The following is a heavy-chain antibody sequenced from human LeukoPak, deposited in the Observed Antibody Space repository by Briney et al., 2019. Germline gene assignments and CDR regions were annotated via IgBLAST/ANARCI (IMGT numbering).Heavy chain of an antibody. V-gene: IGHV4-38-2*02. J-gene: IGHJ5*02. Sequence: PSETLSLTCTVSGGSISSYYWGWIRQPPGKGLEWIGSIYHSGSTYYNPSLKSRVTISVDTSKNQFSLKLSSVTAADTAVYYCARTPEGGWFDPWGQGTLVTVSS. CDR3: ARTPEGGWFDP. CDR2: IYHSGST. CDR1: GGSISSYY.